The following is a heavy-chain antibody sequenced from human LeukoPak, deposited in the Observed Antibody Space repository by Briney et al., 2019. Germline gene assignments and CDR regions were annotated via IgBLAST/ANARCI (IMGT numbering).Heavy chain of an antibody. D-gene: IGHD2-2*01. CDR3: AMLSTGYYYGMDV. CDR1: GGTFSSYT. J-gene: IGHJ6*02. CDR2: IIPILGIA. V-gene: IGHV1-69*02. Sequence: GASVKVSCKASGGTFSSYTISWVRQAPGQGLEWMGRIIPILGIANYAQKFQGRVTITADKSTSTAYMELSSLRSEDTAVYYCAMLSTGYYYGMDVWSQGTTVTVSS.